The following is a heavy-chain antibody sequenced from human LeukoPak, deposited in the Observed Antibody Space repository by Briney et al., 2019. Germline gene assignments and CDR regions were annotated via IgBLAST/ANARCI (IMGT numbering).Heavy chain of an antibody. J-gene: IGHJ4*02. V-gene: IGHV1-2*02. Sequence: GASVKVSCKASGYTFTGYYMYWVRQAPGRGLEWMGWINPNSGGTNYAQKFQGRVTMTRDTSISTAYMELSRLRSDDTAVYYCARLYASCYDYWGQGTLVTVSS. CDR3: ARLYASCYDY. D-gene: IGHD2-2*01. CDR2: INPNSGGT. CDR1: GYTFTGYY.